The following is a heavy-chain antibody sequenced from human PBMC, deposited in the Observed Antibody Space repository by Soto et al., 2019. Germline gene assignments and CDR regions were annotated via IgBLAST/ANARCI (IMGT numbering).Heavy chain of an antibody. V-gene: IGHV4-59*01. D-gene: IGHD2-21*02. CDR1: GGPISSYY. Sequence: PSETLSLTCTVSGGPISSYYWNWIRQPPGKGLEWIGYVEFSGRTNYNPSLRSRLTISVDTSKNQFSLKLSSVTAADTAVYYCARADCGGDCYSGGFNYWGQGTLVTVSS. J-gene: IGHJ4*02. CDR3: ARADCGGDCYSGGFNY. CDR2: VEFSGRT.